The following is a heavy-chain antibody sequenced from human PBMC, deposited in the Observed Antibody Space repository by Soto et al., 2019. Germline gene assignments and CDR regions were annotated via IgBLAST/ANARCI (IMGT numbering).Heavy chain of an antibody. CDR3: AIDFYCSGLDPDALYI. CDR2: ISSSSSTI. J-gene: IGHJ3*02. CDR1: GFTFSSYS. D-gene: IGHD2-15*01. Sequence: GGSLRDSWAASGFTFSSYSMNWVRQAPGKGLEWVSYISSSSSTIYYADSVKGRFTISRDNAKNSLYLQMNSLRDEDTAVYYCAIDFYCSGLDPDALYIRGQRTTVPVSS. V-gene: IGHV3-48*02.